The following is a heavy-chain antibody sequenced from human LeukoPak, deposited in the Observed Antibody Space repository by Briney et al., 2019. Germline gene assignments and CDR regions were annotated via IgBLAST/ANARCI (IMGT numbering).Heavy chain of an antibody. CDR1: GFTFSNYA. Sequence: PGGSLRLSCAISGFTFSNYAVRWVRQAPGKGLEGVSYISGSGGTTYYADSVKGRFTISRDNSKNTLYLQMNSLRAEDTAVYFCAKGSSGWYSKNLESYFDYWGQGTLVTVSS. CDR2: ISGSGGTT. V-gene: IGHV3-23*01. D-gene: IGHD6-19*01. J-gene: IGHJ4*02. CDR3: AKGSSGWYSKNLESYFDY.